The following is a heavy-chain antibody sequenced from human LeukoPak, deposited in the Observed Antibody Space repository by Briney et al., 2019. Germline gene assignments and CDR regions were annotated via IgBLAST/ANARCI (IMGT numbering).Heavy chain of an antibody. V-gene: IGHV3-30-3*01. D-gene: IGHD2-2*01. CDR3: ARGFPYCSSTSCYPPDY. J-gene: IGHJ4*02. Sequence: GESLRLSCAASGFTFSSYAMHWVRQAPGKGLEWVAVISYDGSNKYYADSVKGRFTISRDNSKNTLYLQMNSLRAEDTAVYYCARGFPYCSSTSCYPPDYWGQGTLVTVSS. CDR1: GFTFSSYA. CDR2: ISYDGSNK.